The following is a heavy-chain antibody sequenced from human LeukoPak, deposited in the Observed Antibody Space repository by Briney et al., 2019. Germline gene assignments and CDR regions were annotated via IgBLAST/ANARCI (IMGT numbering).Heavy chain of an antibody. Sequence: GGSLRLSCAASGFTFSSYGMHWVRQAPGKGLEWVAVISYDGSNKYYADSVKGRFTISRDNSKNTLYLQMNSLRAEDTAVYYCAKPEYYYGSGSPKNPFDYWGQGTLVTVSS. V-gene: IGHV3-30*18. D-gene: IGHD3-10*01. CDR3: AKPEYYYGSGSPKNPFDY. J-gene: IGHJ4*02. CDR2: ISYDGSNK. CDR1: GFTFSSYG.